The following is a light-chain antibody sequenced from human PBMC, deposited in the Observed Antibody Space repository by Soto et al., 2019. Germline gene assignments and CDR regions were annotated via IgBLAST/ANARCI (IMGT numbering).Light chain of an antibody. CDR2: KVF. V-gene: IGKV2-30*01. J-gene: IGKJ4*01. CDR3: MQATHLPLT. CDR1: QSLVYSDGNTY. Sequence: DVVMTQSPLSLPVTLGQPASISCKSSQSLVYSDGNTYLNWFQQRPGQSPRRLIYKVFNRDSGVPDRFSGSGSGTDFTLKISRVEADDVGVYYCMQATHLPLTFGGGTKVEIK.